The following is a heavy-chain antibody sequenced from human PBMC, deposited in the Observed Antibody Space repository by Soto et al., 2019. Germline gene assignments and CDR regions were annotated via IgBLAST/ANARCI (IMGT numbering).Heavy chain of an antibody. Sequence: QVQLVQSGAEVKKPGASVKVSCKASGYTFTSYYMHWVRQAPGQGLEWMGIINPSGGSTCYAQKFQGRVTMTRDTSTSTVYMELSSLRSEDTAVYYCAGPRGTIFGVVTPRYYYGMDVWGQGTTVTVSS. J-gene: IGHJ6*02. D-gene: IGHD3-3*01. CDR1: GYTFTSYY. CDR3: AGPRGTIFGVVTPRYYYGMDV. CDR2: INPSGGST. V-gene: IGHV1-46*01.